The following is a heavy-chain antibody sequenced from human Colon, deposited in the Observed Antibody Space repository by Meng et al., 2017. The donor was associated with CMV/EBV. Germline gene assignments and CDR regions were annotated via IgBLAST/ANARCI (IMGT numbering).Heavy chain of an antibody. V-gene: IGHV3-74*01. Sequence: LSCAASGFTFSNYWMHWVRQAPGQGLVWVSRINPDGTGTNYADSVKGRFTISRDNAKNTVYLQMSSLRVDDTAVYYCVRDLRVSDSWGQGTLVTVSS. D-gene: IGHD2-8*01. CDR1: GFTFSNYW. CDR3: VRDLRVSDS. CDR2: INPDGTGT. J-gene: IGHJ4*02.